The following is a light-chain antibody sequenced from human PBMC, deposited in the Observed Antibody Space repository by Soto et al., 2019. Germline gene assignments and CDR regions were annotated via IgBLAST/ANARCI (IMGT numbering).Light chain of an antibody. CDR3: QSYDTNLSGVV. J-gene: IGLJ2*01. CDR1: NSNIGAAYD. V-gene: IGLV1-40*01. Sequence: QSVLTQPPSVSGAPGQRVTISCTGSNSNIGAAYDVHWYQQIPGTAPKLLIYGDINRPSGVPDRFSGSKSGTSASLAITGLQADDEADYYCQSYDTNLSGVVFGGGTKLTV. CDR2: GDI.